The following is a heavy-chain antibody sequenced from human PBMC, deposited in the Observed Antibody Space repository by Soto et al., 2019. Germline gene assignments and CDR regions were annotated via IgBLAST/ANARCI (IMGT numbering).Heavy chain of an antibody. J-gene: IGHJ6*02. D-gene: IGHD5-18*01. V-gene: IGHV5-51*01. CDR3: ARQVDTAMVNYYYSGMDV. CDR2: IYPGDSDT. CDR1: GYSFTSYW. Sequence: GGSLKISWQCSGYSFTSYWIVGVRQMPGKGLEWMGIIYPGDSDTRYSPSFQGQVTISADKSISTAYLQWSSLKASDTAMYYCARQVDTAMVNYYYSGMDVWGQGTTVTVSS.